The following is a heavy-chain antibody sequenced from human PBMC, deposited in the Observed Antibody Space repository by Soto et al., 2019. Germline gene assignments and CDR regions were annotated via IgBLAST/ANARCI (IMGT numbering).Heavy chain of an antibody. CDR1: GGTFSSYT. Sequence: GASVKVSCKASGGTFSSYTISWVRQAPGQGLEWMGRIIPILGIANYAQKFQGRVTITADKSTSTAYMELSSLRSEDTAVYYCARVGKVPAVPYYYYYYMDVWGKGATVTVSS. CDR2: IIPILGIA. CDR3: ARVGKVPAVPYYYYYYMDV. J-gene: IGHJ6*03. V-gene: IGHV1-69*02. D-gene: IGHD2-2*01.